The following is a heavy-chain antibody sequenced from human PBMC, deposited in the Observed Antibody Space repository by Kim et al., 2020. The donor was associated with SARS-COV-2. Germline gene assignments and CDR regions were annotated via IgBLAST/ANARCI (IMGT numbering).Heavy chain of an antibody. D-gene: IGHD1-7*01. V-gene: IGHV5-51*01. J-gene: IGHJ6*02. Sequence: GESLKISCKGSGYSFTSYWIGWVRQMPGKGLEWMGIIYPGDSDTRYRPSFQGQVTISADKSISTAYLQWSRLKASDTAMYYCARPVELSGMDVWGQGTTVTVSS. CDR2: IYPGDSDT. CDR3: ARPVELSGMDV. CDR1: GYSFTSYW.